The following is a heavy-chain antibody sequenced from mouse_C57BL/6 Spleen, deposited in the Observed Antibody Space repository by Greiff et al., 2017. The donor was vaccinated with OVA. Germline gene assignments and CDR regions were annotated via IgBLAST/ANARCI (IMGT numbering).Heavy chain of an antibody. D-gene: IGHD2-4*01. J-gene: IGHJ3*01. CDR3: ARGNDYDERAWFAY. CDR2: IYPGSGST. CDR1: GYTFTSYW. V-gene: IGHV1-55*01. Sequence: QVQLKQPGAELVKPGASVKMSCKASGYTFTSYWITWVKQRPGQGLEWIGDIYPGSGSTNYNEKFKSKATLTVDTSSSTAYMQLSSLTSEDSAVYYCARGNDYDERAWFAYWGQGTLVTVSA.